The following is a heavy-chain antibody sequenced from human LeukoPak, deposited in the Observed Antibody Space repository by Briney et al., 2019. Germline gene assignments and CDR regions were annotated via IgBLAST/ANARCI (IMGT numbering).Heavy chain of an antibody. J-gene: IGHJ4*02. CDR2: MSGRGVST. D-gene: IGHD2-15*01. CDR1: GFTFTNYA. CDR3: AKDCNGGNCYIDY. V-gene: IGHV3-23*01. Sequence: GGSLRLSCAASGFTFTNYAMNWVRQAPGKGLEWVAGMSGRGVSTYYADSVKGRFTISSDNSKNTLYLQMNSLRAEDTAIYYCAKDCNGGNCYIDYWGEGALVTLAS.